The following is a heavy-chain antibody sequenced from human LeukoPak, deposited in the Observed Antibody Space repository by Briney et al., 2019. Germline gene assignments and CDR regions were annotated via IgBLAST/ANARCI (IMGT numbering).Heavy chain of an antibody. CDR2: IVYSGST. D-gene: IGHD4-17*01. J-gene: IGHJ3*02. CDR3: ARLTTVTPRTAFDI. CDR1: GGSFDGYY. Sequence: SETLSLTCAVFGGSFDGYYWTWIRQSPEKGLEWIGEIVYSGSTNYNPSLKSRVIISVDTSKNQFSLTLSSVTAADTAVYYCARLTTVTPRTAFDIWGQGTLVTVSS. V-gene: IGHV4-34*12.